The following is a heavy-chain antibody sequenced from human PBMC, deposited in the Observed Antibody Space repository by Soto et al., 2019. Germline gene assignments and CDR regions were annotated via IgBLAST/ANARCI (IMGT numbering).Heavy chain of an antibody. J-gene: IGHJ4*02. Sequence: ASVKVSCKASGYTFTGYYMHWVRQAPGQGLEWMGWINPNSGGTNYAQKFQGWVTMTRDTSISTAYMELSRLRSDDTAVYYCARVADTAMATFDYWGQGTLVTVSS. D-gene: IGHD5-18*01. CDR3: ARVADTAMATFDY. CDR2: INPNSGGT. V-gene: IGHV1-2*04. CDR1: GYTFTGYY.